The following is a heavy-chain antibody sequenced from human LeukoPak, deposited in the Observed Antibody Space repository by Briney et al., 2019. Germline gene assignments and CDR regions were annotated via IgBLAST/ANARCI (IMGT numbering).Heavy chain of an antibody. CDR1: AGSMSSHY. V-gene: IGHV4-59*11. D-gene: IGHD3-22*01. Sequence: PSETLSLTCTVSAGSMSSHYWSWIRQPPGKGLEWMGFIYYSGTTRYKPSLQSRVTISADTSKNQFSLKLTSVTAADTTVYFCARLLDNDSSGDPDTFDMWGQGTMVTVSS. CDR3: ARLLDNDSSGDPDTFDM. J-gene: IGHJ3*02. CDR2: IYYSGTT.